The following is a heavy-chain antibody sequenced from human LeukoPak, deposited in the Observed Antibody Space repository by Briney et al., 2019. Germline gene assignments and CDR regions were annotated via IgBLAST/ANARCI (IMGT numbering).Heavy chain of an antibody. CDR1: GGSISSSSYY. J-gene: IGHJ1*01. CDR2: IYYRGST. CDR3: ASQGYCSSTSCYTLFRPEYFQH. Sequence: SETLSLTCTVSGGSISSSSYYWGWIRQPPGKGLEWIGSIYYRGSTYYNPSLKSRVTISVDTSKNQFSLKLSSVTAADTAVYYCASQGYCSSTSCYTLFRPEYFQHWGQGTLVTVSS. D-gene: IGHD2-2*02. V-gene: IGHV4-39*01.